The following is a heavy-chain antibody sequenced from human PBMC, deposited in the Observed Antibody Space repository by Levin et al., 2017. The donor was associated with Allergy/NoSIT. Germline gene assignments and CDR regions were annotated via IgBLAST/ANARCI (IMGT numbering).Heavy chain of an antibody. CDR3: ARVADDSGSWGLNSYYYYYMDV. V-gene: IGHV3-66*01. CDR1: GFTVSSNY. Sequence: GGSLRLSCAASGFTVSSNYMSWVRQAPGKGLEWVSVIYSGGSTYYADSVKGRFTISRDNSKNTLYLQMNSLRAEDTAVYYCARVADDSGSWGLNSYYYYYMDVWGKGPTVTVSS. CDR2: IYSGGST. D-gene: IGHD6-13*01. J-gene: IGHJ6*03.